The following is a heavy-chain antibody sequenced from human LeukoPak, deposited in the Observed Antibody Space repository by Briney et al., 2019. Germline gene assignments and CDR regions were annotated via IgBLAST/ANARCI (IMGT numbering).Heavy chain of an antibody. D-gene: IGHD5-18*01. Sequence: GGSLRLSCAASGFTFSSYWMHWVRQVPGKGLVWVSRINSDGSSTTYADSVKGRFTISRDNAKNTLYLQMNSLTAEDTAVYYCTTGSGGYTYGRSFDCWGQGTLVTVSS. CDR3: TTGSGGYTYGRSFDC. J-gene: IGHJ4*02. V-gene: IGHV3-74*01. CDR1: GFTFSSYW. CDR2: INSDGSST.